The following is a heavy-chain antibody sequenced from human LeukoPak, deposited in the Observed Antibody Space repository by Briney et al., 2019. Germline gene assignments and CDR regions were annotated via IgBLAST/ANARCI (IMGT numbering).Heavy chain of an antibody. J-gene: IGHJ3*02. CDR2: ISGSGGST. CDR1: GFTFSSYA. D-gene: IGHD2-2*01. CDR3: AKAPSSTGGAFDI. Sequence: PGGSLRLSCAASGFTFSSYAMTWVRQAPGKGLEWVSGISGSGGSTYYADSVKGRFTISRDNSKNTLYLQMNSLRAEDTAVYYCAKAPSSTGGAFDIWGQGTMVTVSS. V-gene: IGHV3-23*01.